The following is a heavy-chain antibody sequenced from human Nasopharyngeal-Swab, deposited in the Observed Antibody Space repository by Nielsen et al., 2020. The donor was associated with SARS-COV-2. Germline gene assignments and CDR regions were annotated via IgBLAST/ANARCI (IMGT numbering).Heavy chain of an antibody. Sequence: WIRQPPGKGLERIAFITYNGNTYYDPSLKRRVSLSLDTSGNQMSLNLTAVTAADTAVYYCASGHTNGYPYHSYYYIDVWGKGTTVTVSS. D-gene: IGHD2-8*01. J-gene: IGHJ6*03. CDR3: ASGHTNGYPYHSYYYIDV. V-gene: IGHV4-31*02. CDR2: ITYNGNT.